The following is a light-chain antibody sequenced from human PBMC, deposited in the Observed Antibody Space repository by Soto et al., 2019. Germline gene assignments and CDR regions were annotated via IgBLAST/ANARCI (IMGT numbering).Light chain of an antibody. CDR2: WAS. CDR3: QQYYSTPLT. J-gene: IGKJ4*01. V-gene: IGKV4-1*01. CDR1: QSVLYSSNNKNY. Sequence: DIVMTQSPDSLGVSLGERSTINCKFSQSVLYSSNNKNYLAWYQQKPGQPPKLLIYWASTRESGVPDRFSGSGSGTDFTLTISSLQAEDVAVYYCQQYYSTPLTFGGGTKVDIK.